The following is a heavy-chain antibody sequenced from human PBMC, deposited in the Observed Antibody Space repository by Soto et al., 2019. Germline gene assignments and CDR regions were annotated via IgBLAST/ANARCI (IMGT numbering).Heavy chain of an antibody. CDR3: ARHSLALRKNNWFDP. Sequence: SETLSLTCTVSGDSIISSDFYWGWVRQPPGKGLEWIGSIFYLGSSYYNPSLKSRVTMSVDTSKNQFSLRLRSVAAADTALYFCARHSLALRKNNWFDPWGQGTMVTVSS. CDR2: IFYLGSS. CDR1: GDSIISSDFY. D-gene: IGHD3-3*02. V-gene: IGHV4-39*01. J-gene: IGHJ5*02.